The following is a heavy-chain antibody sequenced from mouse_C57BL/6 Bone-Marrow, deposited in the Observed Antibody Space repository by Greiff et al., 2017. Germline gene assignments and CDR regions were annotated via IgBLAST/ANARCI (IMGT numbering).Heavy chain of an antibody. J-gene: IGHJ3*01. V-gene: IGHV5-17*01. CDR2: ISSGSITI. CDR1: GFTFSDYG. Sequence: EVKLMESGGGLVKPGGSLRLSCAASGFTFSDYGMHWVRQAPGKGLEWVEYISSGSITIYYADTVKGRFTISSDSAKNNLFLQMTSLRSEDTAMYYCASCFAYWGQGTLVTVSA. CDR3: ASCFAY.